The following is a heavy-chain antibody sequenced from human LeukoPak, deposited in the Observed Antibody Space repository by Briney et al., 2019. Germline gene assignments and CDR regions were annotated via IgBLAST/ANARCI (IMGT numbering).Heavy chain of an antibody. CDR2: ISGSGGST. D-gene: IGHD1-26*01. V-gene: IGHV3-23*01. Sequence: GGSLRLSCAASGFTFSSYAMSWVRQAPGKGLEWVSAISGSGGSTYYADSVKGRFTISRDNSKNTLYLQMNSLRAEDTAVYYCAKVQRRWELPYYFDYWGQGTLVTVSS. CDR3: AKVQRRWELPYYFDY. CDR1: GFTFSSYA. J-gene: IGHJ4*02.